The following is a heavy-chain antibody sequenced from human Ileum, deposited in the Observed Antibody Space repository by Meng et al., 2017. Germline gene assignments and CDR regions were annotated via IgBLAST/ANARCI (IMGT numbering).Heavy chain of an antibody. D-gene: IGHD4-23*01. V-gene: IGHV4-4*02. CDR2: ISHSGST. J-gene: IGHJ4*02. CDR3: ARHGGYYQGF. CDR1: SGSITSDTY. Sequence: QVQLQESGPGLVKPSGTLSLTCAVSSGSITSDTYWSWVRLPPGKGLEWIGQISHSGSTFYNPSLKSRVTMSVDKSKSQFSLMLTSVTAADTAVHYCARHGGYYQGFWGQGTLVTVPS.